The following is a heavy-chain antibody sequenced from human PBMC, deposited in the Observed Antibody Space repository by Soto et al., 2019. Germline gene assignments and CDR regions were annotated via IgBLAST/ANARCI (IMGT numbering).Heavy chain of an antibody. D-gene: IGHD4-4*01. CDR1: GFTFSSYG. V-gene: IGHV3-30*18. J-gene: IGHJ4*02. Sequence: GGSLRLSCAVSGFTFSSYGMHWVRQAPGKGLEWVAVISYDGSNYRYADSVKGRFTISRDNSKNTVYQQMNSLRTEDTAVYYCAKSDYSNFYFDYWGQGTLVTVSS. CDR3: AKSDYSNFYFDY. CDR2: ISYDGSNY.